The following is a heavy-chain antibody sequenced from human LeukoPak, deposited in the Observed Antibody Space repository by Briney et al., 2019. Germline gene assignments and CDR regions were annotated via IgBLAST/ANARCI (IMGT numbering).Heavy chain of an antibody. CDR2: ISYDGSNK. V-gene: IGHV3-30-3*02. CDR1: RFTFSSYA. CDR3: AKMKYDYVWGEFDY. J-gene: IGHJ4*02. Sequence: GRSLRLSCAASRFTFSSYAMHWVRQAPGKGLEWVAVISYDGSNKYYADSVKGRFTISRDNSKNTLYLQMKSLRAEDTAVYYCAKMKYDYVWGEFDYWGQGTLVTVSS. D-gene: IGHD3-16*01.